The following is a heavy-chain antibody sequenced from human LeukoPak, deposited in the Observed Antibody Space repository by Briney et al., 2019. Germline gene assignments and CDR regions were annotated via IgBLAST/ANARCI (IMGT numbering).Heavy chain of an antibody. J-gene: IGHJ4*02. CDR2: ISYSGHT. D-gene: IGHD2-21*02. CDR3: ARQSNAVTAGGY. Sequence: PSETLSLTCTVSGGSISSNSYYWGWIRQPPGKGLEWIGSISYSGHTYYNPSLKSRVTISVDTSKNQLSLKLSSLTAADTAVYYCARQSNAVTAGGYWGQGTLVTVSS. CDR1: GGSISSNSYY. V-gene: IGHV4-39*01.